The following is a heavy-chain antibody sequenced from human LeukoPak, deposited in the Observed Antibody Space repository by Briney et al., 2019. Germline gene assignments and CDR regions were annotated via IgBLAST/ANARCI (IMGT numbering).Heavy chain of an antibody. V-gene: IGHV3-23*01. D-gene: IGHD6-13*01. CDR2: ISGSGGTT. J-gene: IGHJ4*02. Sequence: GGALRLSCAASGFTFSSYAMSWVRQAPGKGLEWVSSISGSGGTTYYADSVKGRFTISRDNSKNTLYLQMNSLRPDDMAVYYCAKGNGKAAAGSVVDYWGQGTLVTVSS. CDR3: AKGNGKAAAGSVVDY. CDR1: GFTFSSYA.